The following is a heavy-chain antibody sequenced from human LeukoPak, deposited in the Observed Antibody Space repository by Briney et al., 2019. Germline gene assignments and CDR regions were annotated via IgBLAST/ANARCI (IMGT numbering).Heavy chain of an antibody. Sequence: PGGSLRLSCAASGFTFSSHWMSWVRQAPGKGLEWVANIKQDGSEKYYVDSVKGRFTISRDNAKNSLYLQMNSLRAEDTAVYYCARDGTPNNRYYYGSGSYSDYWGQGTLVTVSS. V-gene: IGHV3-7*01. J-gene: IGHJ4*02. D-gene: IGHD3-10*01. CDR1: GFTFSSHW. CDR2: IKQDGSEK. CDR3: ARDGTPNNRYYYGSGSYSDY.